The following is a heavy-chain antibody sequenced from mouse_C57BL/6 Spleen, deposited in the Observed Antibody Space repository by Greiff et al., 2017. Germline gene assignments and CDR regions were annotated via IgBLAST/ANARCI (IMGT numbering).Heavy chain of an antibody. CDR2: ISSGGDYI. Sequence: DVMLVESGEGLVKPGGSLKLSCAASGFTFSSYAMSWVRQTPEKRLEWVAYISSGGDYIYYADTVKGRVTISRDKARNTLYLQMSSLKSEDTAMYYCTRDIGYSNYEYFDVWGTGTTVTVSS. D-gene: IGHD2-5*01. J-gene: IGHJ1*03. CDR1: GFTFSSYA. V-gene: IGHV5-9-1*02. CDR3: TRDIGYSNYEYFDV.